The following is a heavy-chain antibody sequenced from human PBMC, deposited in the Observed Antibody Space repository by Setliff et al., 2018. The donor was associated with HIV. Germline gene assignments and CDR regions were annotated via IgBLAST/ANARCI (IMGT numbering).Heavy chain of an antibody. CDR2: TSHTGRT. CDR3: ARVQMAYAAFDV. J-gene: IGHJ3*01. Sequence: SETLSLTCSVSGGSISGGGYEWTWIRQSPGMGLEWIGYTSHTGRTDYNPSLKSRITISVNTSKNQFSLKLSSVTAADTAVYYCARVQMAYAAFDVWGQGTMVTVSS. CDR1: GGSISGGGYE. D-gene: IGHD4-17*01. V-gene: IGHV4-31*03.